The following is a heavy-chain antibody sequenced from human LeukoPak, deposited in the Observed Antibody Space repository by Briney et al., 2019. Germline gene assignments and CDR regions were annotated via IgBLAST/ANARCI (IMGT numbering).Heavy chain of an antibody. J-gene: IGHJ3*02. CDR1: GFTFSSYS. V-gene: IGHV3-21*04. D-gene: IGHD3-22*01. CDR2: VSTGSNYI. Sequence: PGGSLRLSCTASGFTFSSYSLNWVRQAPGKGLEWVSSVSTGSNYIYYADSVKGRFTISRDNDKNSLYLQMNSLRAEDTAVYYCARGGEDYYNSSGYLGAFDIWGQGTMVTVSS. CDR3: ARGGEDYYNSSGYLGAFDI.